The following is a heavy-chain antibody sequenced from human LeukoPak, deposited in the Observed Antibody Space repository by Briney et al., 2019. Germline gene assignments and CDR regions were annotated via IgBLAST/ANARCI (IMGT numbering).Heavy chain of an antibody. CDR1: GGSISSGGYY. D-gene: IGHD6-13*01. CDR2: IYYSGSA. V-gene: IGHV4-31*03. Sequence: SQTLSLTCTVSGGSISSGGYYWSWIRQHPGKGLEWIGYIYYSGSAYYNPSLKSRVTISVDTSKNQFSLKLSSVTAADTAVYYCASISRIAAAGKVDYWGQGTLVTVSS. CDR3: ASISRIAAAGKVDY. J-gene: IGHJ4*02.